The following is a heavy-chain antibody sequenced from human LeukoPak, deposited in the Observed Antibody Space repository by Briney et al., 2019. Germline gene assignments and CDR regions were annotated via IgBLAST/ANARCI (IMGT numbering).Heavy chain of an antibody. CDR2: ISWNSGSI. CDR1: GFTFDDYA. J-gene: IGHJ4*02. D-gene: IGHD3-22*01. CDR3: AKQARYYYDSSGYYPNHLDY. V-gene: IGHV3-9*01. Sequence: PGGSLRLSCAASGFTFDDYAMHWVRQAPGKGLEWVSGISWNSGSIGYADSVKGRFTISRDNSKNTLYLQMNSLRAEDTAVYYCAKQARYYYDSSGYYPNHLDYWGQGTLVTVSS.